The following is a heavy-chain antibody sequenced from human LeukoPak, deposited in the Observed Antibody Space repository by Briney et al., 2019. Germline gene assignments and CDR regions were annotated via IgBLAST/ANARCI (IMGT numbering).Heavy chain of an antibody. CDR2: IRSDGSTK. D-gene: IGHD3-10*02. J-gene: IGHJ4*02. V-gene: IGHV3-30*02. Sequence: GGSLRLSCAASGFAFNSYGMDWVRQAPGKGLEWVAFIRSDGSTKYYADSVKGRFTISRDNSKNTLYLQMSSLRTEDTAVYYCAKDVPEAYFDYWGQGNLVTVSS. CDR1: GFAFNSYG. CDR3: AKDVPEAYFDY.